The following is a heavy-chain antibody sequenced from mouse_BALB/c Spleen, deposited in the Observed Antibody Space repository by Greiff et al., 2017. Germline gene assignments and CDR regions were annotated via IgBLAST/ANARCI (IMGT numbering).Heavy chain of an antibody. Sequence: EVQLVESGPGLVKPSQSLSLTCSVTGYSITSGYYWNWIRQFPGNKLEWMGYISYDGSNNYNPSLKNRISITRDTSKNQFFLKLNSVTTEDTATYYCARDTTVVGGGFDYWGQGTTLTVSS. CDR1: GYSITSGYY. D-gene: IGHD1-1*01. CDR3: ARDTTVVGGGFDY. J-gene: IGHJ2*01. V-gene: IGHV3-6*02. CDR2: ISYDGSN.